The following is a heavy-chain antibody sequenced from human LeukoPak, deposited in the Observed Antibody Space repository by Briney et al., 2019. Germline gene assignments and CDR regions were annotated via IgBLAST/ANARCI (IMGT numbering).Heavy chain of an antibody. D-gene: IGHD6-19*01. V-gene: IGHV4-39*07. Sequence: TSETLSLTCTVSGGSISGSDYYWGWIRQPPGKGLEWIVSIYYSGSTYYNPSLKSRVTISVETSKNYFSLKLSSVTAADTAVYYCASSSGFGAFDIWGPGTMVTVSS. CDR1: GGSISGSDYY. CDR2: IYYSGST. J-gene: IGHJ3*02. CDR3: ASSSGFGAFDI.